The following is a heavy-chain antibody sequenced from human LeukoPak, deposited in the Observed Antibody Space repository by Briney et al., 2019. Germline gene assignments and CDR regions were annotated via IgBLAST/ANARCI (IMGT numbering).Heavy chain of an antibody. CDR1: GYTFTSYG. V-gene: IGHV1-18*01. J-gene: IGHJ4*02. CDR3: ARGPRITMVRGVISGLGADY. CDR2: ISAYNGNT. D-gene: IGHD3-10*01. Sequence: ASVKVSCKASGYTFTSYGISWVRQAPGQGLEWMGWISAYNGNTNYAQKLQGRVTMTTDTSTSTAYMELSSLRSEDTAVYYCARGPRITMVRGVISGLGADYWGQGTLVTVSS.